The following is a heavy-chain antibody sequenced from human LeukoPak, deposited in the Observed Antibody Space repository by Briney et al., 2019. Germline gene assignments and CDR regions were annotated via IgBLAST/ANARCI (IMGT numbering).Heavy chain of an antibody. Sequence: PGGSLRLSCAASGFIFSSYEMNWVRQAPGKGLEWVSYISSSGSTIYYADSVKGRFTISRDNAKNSLYLQLNSLRAEDTAVYYCAKDRGYSGDYYYYGMDVWGQGTTVTVSS. D-gene: IGHD5-12*01. V-gene: IGHV3-48*03. J-gene: IGHJ6*02. CDR2: ISSSGSTI. CDR1: GFIFSSYE. CDR3: AKDRGYSGDYYYYGMDV.